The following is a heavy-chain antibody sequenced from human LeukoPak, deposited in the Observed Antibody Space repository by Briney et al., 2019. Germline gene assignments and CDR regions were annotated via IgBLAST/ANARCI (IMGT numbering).Heavy chain of an antibody. CDR3: ARQYGTNVFDP. D-gene: IGHD1-26*01. Sequence: ASVKVACKASGSGFNTYGITWLRQAPGQGLEWVGGIVPILPRRDYAPRFQGRVSFTMDESTTTAYMELSGLTTDDTAFYFCARQYGTNVFDPWGQGTLVTVSS. J-gene: IGHJ5*02. V-gene: IGHV1-69*05. CDR1: GSGFNTYG. CDR2: IVPILPRR.